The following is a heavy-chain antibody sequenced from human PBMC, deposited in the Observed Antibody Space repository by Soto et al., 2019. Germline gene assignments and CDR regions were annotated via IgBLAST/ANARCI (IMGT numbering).Heavy chain of an antibody. V-gene: IGHV1-69*12. D-gene: IGHD3-22*01. CDR1: GGTFDNYA. J-gene: IGHJ6*02. CDR2: IIPMLDSA. CDR3: ARTYHYDTLGKTYFYYGMDV. Sequence: QVQLVQSGAEVKQPGSSVKVSCKASGGTFDNYAITWVRQARGQGLEWMAGIIPMLDSANYAEKFQDRVTITADESTSTVYMEVSSLRSEDTAVYYCARTYHYDTLGKTYFYYGMDVWGQGTTVTVSS.